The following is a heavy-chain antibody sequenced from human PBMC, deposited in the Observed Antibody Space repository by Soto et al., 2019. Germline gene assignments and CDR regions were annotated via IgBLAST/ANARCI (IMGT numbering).Heavy chain of an antibody. V-gene: IGHV3-23*01. Sequence: VQLLESGGGVVQPGGSLRLSCAASGFTFSRNAMSWVRQAPGKGLEWVSTIGSGGTAYYADSVKGRFTISRDNSKNTQSLQMNSLRAEDTAVYFCAKLGFCGGGTCYLDYYNGVDVWGQGTTVTVSS. CDR3: AKLGFCGGGTCYLDYYNGVDV. J-gene: IGHJ6*02. CDR2: IGSGGTA. CDR1: GFTFSRNA. D-gene: IGHD2-15*01.